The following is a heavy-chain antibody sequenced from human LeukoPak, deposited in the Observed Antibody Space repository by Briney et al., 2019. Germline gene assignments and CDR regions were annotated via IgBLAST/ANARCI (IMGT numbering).Heavy chain of an antibody. CDR3: ATVSTGTTDY. Sequence: GASVTVSCKVSGYTLTELSMHWVRQAPGKGLEWMGGLDPEDGETIYAQKFQGRVTMTEDTSTDTAYMELSSLRSEDTAVYYCATVSTGTTDYWGQGTLVTVSS. V-gene: IGHV1-24*01. CDR1: GYTLTELS. J-gene: IGHJ4*02. CDR2: LDPEDGET. D-gene: IGHD1-7*01.